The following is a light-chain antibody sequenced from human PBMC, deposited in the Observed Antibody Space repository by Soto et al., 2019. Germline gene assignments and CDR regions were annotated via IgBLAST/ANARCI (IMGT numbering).Light chain of an antibody. V-gene: IGKV3-20*01. CDR3: QQYGTSPRT. J-gene: IGKJ1*01. CDR1: QSVSSNN. Sequence: EIVLTQSPGTLSLSPGERATLSCRASQSVSSNNLAWYQHKHGQAPRLLMYGASSRATGIPDRFSGSGSGTDFTLTITRLEPEDFAVYYCQQYGTSPRTFGQGTKVEIK. CDR2: GAS.